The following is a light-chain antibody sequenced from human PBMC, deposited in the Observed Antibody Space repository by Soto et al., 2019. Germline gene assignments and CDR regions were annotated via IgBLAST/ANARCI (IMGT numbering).Light chain of an antibody. CDR1: SSDVGAYNY. CDR3: SSYTIRRLFV. J-gene: IGLJ1*01. V-gene: IGLV2-14*01. CDR2: EIY. Sequence: QSALTQPASVSGSPGQSITISCTGSSSDVGAYNYVSWYQHHPGKAPKLIIYEIYNRPSGVSSRFSGSKSGNTASLTISGLQAEDEAAYYCSSYTIRRLFVFGTGTKLTVL.